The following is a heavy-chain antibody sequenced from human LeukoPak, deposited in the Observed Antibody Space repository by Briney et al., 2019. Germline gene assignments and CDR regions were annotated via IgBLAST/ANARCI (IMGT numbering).Heavy chain of an antibody. V-gene: IGHV3-11*04. D-gene: IGHD6-19*01. J-gene: IGHJ6*04. Sequence: GGSLRLSCAASGFTFSDYYMSWVRQAPGKGLEWVSYISSSGSTIYYADSVKGRFTISRDNAKNSLYLQMNSLRAEDTAVYYCAKDPVAVAGTSMDVWGKGTTVTVSS. CDR2: ISSSGSTI. CDR1: GFTFSDYY. CDR3: AKDPVAVAGTSMDV.